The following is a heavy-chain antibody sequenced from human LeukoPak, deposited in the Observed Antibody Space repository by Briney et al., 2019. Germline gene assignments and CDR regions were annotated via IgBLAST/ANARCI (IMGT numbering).Heavy chain of an antibody. CDR3: TTDPVLRFLEWLKGGNWFGP. CDR1: GFTFSNAW. J-gene: IGHJ5*02. Sequence: GGSLRLSCAASGFTFSNAWMSWVRQAPGKGLEWVGRIKSKTDGGTTDYAAPVKGIFTISRDDSKNTLYLQMNSLKTEDTAVYYCTTDPVLRFLEWLKGGNWFGPWGQGTLVTVSS. CDR2: IKSKTDGGTT. V-gene: IGHV3-15*01. D-gene: IGHD3-3*01.